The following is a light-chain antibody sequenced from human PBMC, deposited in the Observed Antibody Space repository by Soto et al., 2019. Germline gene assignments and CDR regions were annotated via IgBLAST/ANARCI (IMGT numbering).Light chain of an antibody. J-gene: IGKJ4*01. CDR2: WAS. CDR1: QSVLYSSNNKNY. V-gene: IGKV4-1*01. Sequence: DIVMTQSPDSLAVSLGERATINCKSSQSVLYSSNNKNYLAWYQQKPVQPPKLLIYWASTRESGVPDRFSGSGSETEFTLTISSLLAEDVTVYYCEQSDSTPPSFGGGNKVEIK. CDR3: EQSDSTPPS.